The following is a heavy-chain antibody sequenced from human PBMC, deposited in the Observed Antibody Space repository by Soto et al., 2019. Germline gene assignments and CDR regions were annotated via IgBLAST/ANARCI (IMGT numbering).Heavy chain of an antibody. V-gene: IGHV4-39*01. CDR3: ARGYSSGWYPFDY. D-gene: IGHD6-19*01. J-gene: IGHJ4*02. CDR1: GGSISSSSYY. CDR2: IYYSGST. Sequence: QLQLQESGPGLVKPSETLSLTCTVSGGSISSSSYYWGWIRQPPGKGLEWIGSIYYSGSTYYNPSLKSRVTISVDTSKNQFSLKLSSVTAADTPVYYCARGYSSGWYPFDYWGQGTLVTVSS.